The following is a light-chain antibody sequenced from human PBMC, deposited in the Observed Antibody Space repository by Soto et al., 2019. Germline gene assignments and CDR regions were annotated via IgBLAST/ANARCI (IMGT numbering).Light chain of an antibody. CDR2: VAS. Sequence: IVMTQSPATLSVSPGERATLSCRASQSVNNNLAWYQQKPGQAPRLLIYVASSMATGIPARFSGSGSGTEFTLTITSLQSEDFAVYFCQQYNNWPPLYTFGQGTKLEIK. V-gene: IGKV3-15*01. CDR3: QQYNNWPPLYT. J-gene: IGKJ2*01. CDR1: QSVNNN.